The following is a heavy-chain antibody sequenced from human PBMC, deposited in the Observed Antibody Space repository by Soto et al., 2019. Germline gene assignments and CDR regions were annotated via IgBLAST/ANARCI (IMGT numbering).Heavy chain of an antibody. Sequence: SETLFLTCTVSGGSISSYYWSWIRQPPGKGLECIGYIYYSGSTNYNPSLKSRVTISVDTSKNQFSLKLSSVNAADTAVYYCARLYEYYDSSGYYPGGVYFDYWGQGTLVTVSS. J-gene: IGHJ4*02. CDR1: GGSISSYY. V-gene: IGHV4-59*08. CDR2: IYYSGST. D-gene: IGHD3-22*01. CDR3: ARLYEYYDSSGYYPGGVYFDY.